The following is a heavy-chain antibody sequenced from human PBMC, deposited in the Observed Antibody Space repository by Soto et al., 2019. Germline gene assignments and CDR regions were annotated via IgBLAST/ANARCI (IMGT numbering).Heavy chain of an antibody. J-gene: IGHJ5*01. CDR1: GFRFSTYD. V-gene: IGHV3-48*02. CDR3: VRDRCYDGTCYSASDS. D-gene: IGHD2-15*01. Sequence: HPGGSLRLSCAASGFRFSTYDMDWLRQAPGKGPEWIAHISTTSFTIYYADSVKGRFTISRDNARNSLYLEMNSLRDEDTAVYYCVRDRCYDGTCYSASDSWGQGTLVTVSS. CDR2: ISTTSFTI.